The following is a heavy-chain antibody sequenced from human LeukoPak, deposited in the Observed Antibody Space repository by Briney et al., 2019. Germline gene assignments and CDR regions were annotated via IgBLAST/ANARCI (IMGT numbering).Heavy chain of an antibody. Sequence: SETLSLTCTVSGGSINNYYWSWIRQSPGKGLEWMGSIYYTGGTNNNPSLKGRVTLSVDTSKNQFSLKLTSVTASDTAVYYCARVNTDYRGSLDYWGQGTLVTASS. D-gene: IGHD4-11*01. CDR1: GGSINNYY. V-gene: IGHV4-59*12. J-gene: IGHJ4*02. CDR2: IYYTGGT. CDR3: ARVNTDYRGSLDY.